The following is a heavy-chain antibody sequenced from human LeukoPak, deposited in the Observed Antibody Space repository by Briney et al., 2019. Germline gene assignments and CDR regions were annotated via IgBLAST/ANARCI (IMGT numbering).Heavy chain of an antibody. Sequence: SQTLSLTCTASGGSISSGGYYWSWIRQHPGKGLEWIGYVYYSGSTYYNPSLKSRVTISVDTSKNQFSLKLSSVTAADTAVYYCARVGNIAARRDYYYYYMDVWGKGTTVTVSS. D-gene: IGHD6-6*01. V-gene: IGHV4-31*03. CDR1: GGSISSGGYY. CDR2: VYYSGST. CDR3: ARVGNIAARRDYYYYYMDV. J-gene: IGHJ6*03.